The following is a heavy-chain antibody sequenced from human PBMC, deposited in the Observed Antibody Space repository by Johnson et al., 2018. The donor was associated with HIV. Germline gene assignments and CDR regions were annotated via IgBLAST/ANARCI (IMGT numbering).Heavy chain of an antibody. V-gene: IGHV3-15*05. D-gene: IGHD3-3*01. CDR2: IKSKTDGGTT. Sequence: VVEWVGRIKSKTDGGTTDYAAPVKGRFTISRDDSKNTLYLQMNSLRAEDTALYYCARVTIFGVTKVDAFDIWGQGTMVTVSS. J-gene: IGHJ3*02. CDR3: ARVTIFGVTKVDAFDI.